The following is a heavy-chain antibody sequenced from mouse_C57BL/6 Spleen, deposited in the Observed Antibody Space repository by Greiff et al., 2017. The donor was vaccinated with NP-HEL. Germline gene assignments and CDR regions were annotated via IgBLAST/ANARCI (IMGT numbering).Heavy chain of an antibody. CDR1: GFSLTSYG. J-gene: IGHJ3*01. Sequence: VHLVESGPGLVAPSQSLSITCTVSGFSLTSYGVSWVRQPPGKGLAWLGGIWGDGSTNYHSALISRLSISKDNSKSQVFLKLNRPQTDATATYYCATAYYSNSFAYWGQGTLVTVSA. D-gene: IGHD2-5*01. V-gene: IGHV2-3*01. CDR3: ATAYYSNSFAY. CDR2: IWGDGST.